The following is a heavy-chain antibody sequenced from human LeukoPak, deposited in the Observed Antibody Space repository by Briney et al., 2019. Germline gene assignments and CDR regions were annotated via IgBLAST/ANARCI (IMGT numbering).Heavy chain of an antibody. CDR1: GGSFSGYY. Sequence: SETLSLTCAVYGGSFSGYYWSWIRQPPGKGLVWIGEINHSGSTNYNPSLKSRVTISVDTSKNQFSLKLTSVTAADTAVYYCARHHSHFWSGYGGDYWGQGTLVIVSS. J-gene: IGHJ4*02. V-gene: IGHV4-34*01. D-gene: IGHD3-3*02. CDR3: ARHHSHFWSGYGGDY. CDR2: INHSGST.